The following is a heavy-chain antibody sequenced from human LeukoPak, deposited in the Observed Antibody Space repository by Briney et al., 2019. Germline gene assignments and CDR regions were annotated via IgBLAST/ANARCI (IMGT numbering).Heavy chain of an antibody. J-gene: IGHJ6*03. Sequence: PGGSLRLSCAASGFTFDDYGMSWVRQAPGKGLEWVSGINWNGGSTGYADSVKGRFTISRDNAKNSLYLQMNSLRAEDTALYHCARDIVATGYYYYYYMDVWGKGTTVTVSS. V-gene: IGHV3-20*01. CDR1: GFTFDDYG. CDR2: INWNGGST. D-gene: IGHD5-12*01. CDR3: ARDIVATGYYYYYYMDV.